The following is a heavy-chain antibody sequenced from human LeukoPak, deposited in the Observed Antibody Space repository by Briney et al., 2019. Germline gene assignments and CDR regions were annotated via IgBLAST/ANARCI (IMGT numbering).Heavy chain of an antibody. CDR2: IKSKTDGGTT. J-gene: IGHJ4*02. Sequence: GGSLRLSCAASGFTFSNAWMSWVRQAPGKGLEWVGRIKSKTDGGTTDYAAPVKGRFTISRDDSKNTLYLQMNSLKTEDTAVYYCTTDGHYYDSSGYYSRGFHTNYYFDYWGQGTLVTVSS. D-gene: IGHD3-22*01. V-gene: IGHV3-15*01. CDR3: TTDGHYYDSSGYYSRGFHTNYYFDY. CDR1: GFTFSNAW.